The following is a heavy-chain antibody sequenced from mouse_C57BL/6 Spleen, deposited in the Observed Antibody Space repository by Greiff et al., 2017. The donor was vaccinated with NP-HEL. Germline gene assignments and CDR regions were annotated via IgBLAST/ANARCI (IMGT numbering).Heavy chain of an antibody. CDR3: TRRGYYGSSEFAY. Sequence: QVQLQQSGAELVRPGASVTLSCKASGYTFTDYEMHWVKQTPVHGLEWIGAIDPETGGTAYNQKFKGKAILTADKSSSTAYMELRSLTSEDSAVYYCTRRGYYGSSEFAYWGQGTLVTVSA. D-gene: IGHD1-1*01. CDR1: GYTFTDYE. J-gene: IGHJ3*01. CDR2: IDPETGGT. V-gene: IGHV1-15*01.